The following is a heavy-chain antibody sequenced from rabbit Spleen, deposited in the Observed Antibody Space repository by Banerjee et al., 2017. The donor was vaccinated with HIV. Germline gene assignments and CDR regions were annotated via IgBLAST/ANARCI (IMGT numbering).Heavy chain of an antibody. V-gene: IGHV1S40*01. CDR1: GFDFNSYY. D-gene: IGHD4-1*01. CDR2: IYGGGSGST. Sequence: QSLEESGGGLVKPGASLTLTCKASGFDFNSYYMSWVRQAPGKGLEWIACIYGGGSGSTAYASWAKGRFTVSKTSSTTVTLQMTSLTAADSATYFCARDQSGGWDKLWGQGTLVTVS. J-gene: IGHJ3*01. CDR3: ARDQSGGWDKL.